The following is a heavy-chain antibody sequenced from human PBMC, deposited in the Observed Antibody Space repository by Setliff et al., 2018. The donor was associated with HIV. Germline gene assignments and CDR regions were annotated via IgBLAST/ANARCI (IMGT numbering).Heavy chain of an antibody. D-gene: IGHD6-19*01. J-gene: IGHJ4*02. CDR1: GFTFSSYS. CDR3: VRPVREPVD. CDR2: ISSSSTYI. Sequence: GGSLRLSCAASGFTFSSYSMTWVRQAPGKGLEWVSSISSSSTYINYVDSVKGRFTISRDNAKNSVYLQMNSLRAEDTAMYYCVRPVREPVDWGRGTLVTVSS. V-gene: IGHV3-21*04.